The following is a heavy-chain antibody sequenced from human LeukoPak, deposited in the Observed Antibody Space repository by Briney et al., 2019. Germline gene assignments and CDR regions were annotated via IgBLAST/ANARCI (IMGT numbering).Heavy chain of an antibody. CDR2: ISSSSSYI. J-gene: IGHJ4*02. CDR1: GFTFSSYS. V-gene: IGHV3-21*01. CDR3: ARGTYDFWSGLDY. Sequence: GGSLRLSCAASGFTFSSYSMNWVRQAPGKGLEWVSSISSSSSYIYYADSVKGRFTISRDNAKNSLYLQMNSLRAEDTAVYYCARGTYDFWSGLDYWGQGTLVTVSS. D-gene: IGHD3-3*01.